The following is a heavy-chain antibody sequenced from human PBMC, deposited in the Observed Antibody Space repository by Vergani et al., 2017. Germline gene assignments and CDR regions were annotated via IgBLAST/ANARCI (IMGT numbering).Heavy chain of an antibody. Sequence: QLQLQESGPGLVKPSETLSLTCTVSGGSISSSSYYWGWIRQPPGKGLEWIGSSYYSGSTYYNPSLKSRVTISVDTSRNQFSRKLSSVTAADTAVYYGAEHEPVAGGHSFDPWSEGSLVTVSS. J-gene: IGHJ5*02. D-gene: IGHD6-19*01. CDR3: AEHEPVAGGHSFDP. V-gene: IGHV4-39*01. CDR2: SYYSGST. CDR1: GGSISSSSYY.